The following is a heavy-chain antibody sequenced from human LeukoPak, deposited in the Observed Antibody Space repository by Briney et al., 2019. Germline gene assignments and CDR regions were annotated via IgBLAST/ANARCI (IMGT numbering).Heavy chain of an antibody. V-gene: IGHV4-34*01. Sequence: SETLSLTCAVYGGSFSGYYWSWIRQPPGKGLEWIGEINHSGSTNYNPSLKGRVTISVDTSKNQFSLKLSSVTAADTAVYYCARGWSSPALFDIWGQGTMVTVSS. D-gene: IGHD1-26*01. CDR1: GGSFSGYY. J-gene: IGHJ3*02. CDR3: ARGWSSPALFDI. CDR2: INHSGST.